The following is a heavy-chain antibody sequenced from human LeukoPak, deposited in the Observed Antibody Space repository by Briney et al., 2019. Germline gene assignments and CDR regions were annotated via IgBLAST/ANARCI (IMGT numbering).Heavy chain of an antibody. CDR1: GGSISSSSYY. Sequence: ASETLSLTCTVSGGSISSSSYYWGWIRQPPGKGLEWIGEINHSGSTNYNPSLKSRVTISVDTSKNQFSLKLSSVTAADTAVYYCAREGGPYFPLDYSGQGTLVTVAS. D-gene: IGHD2/OR15-2a*01. CDR2: INHSGST. J-gene: IGHJ4*02. V-gene: IGHV4-39*07. CDR3: AREGGPYFPLDY.